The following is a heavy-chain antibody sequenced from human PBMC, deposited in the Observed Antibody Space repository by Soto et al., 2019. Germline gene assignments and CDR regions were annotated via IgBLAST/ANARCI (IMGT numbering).Heavy chain of an antibody. CDR1: GYTFTSYG. J-gene: IGHJ5*02. CDR2: INAANGDT. D-gene: IGHD6-13*01. CDR3: VRRPVSATGIDWFDP. Sequence: QVQLVQSGTEVKKPGASVKVSCKASGYTFTSYGIHWVRQAPGQRLEWMGWINAANGDTKYSPKFQGSVTITRDTSASTAYMELSSLRSEDTAVYYCVRRPVSATGIDWFDPWGQGTLVTVSS. V-gene: IGHV1-3*01.